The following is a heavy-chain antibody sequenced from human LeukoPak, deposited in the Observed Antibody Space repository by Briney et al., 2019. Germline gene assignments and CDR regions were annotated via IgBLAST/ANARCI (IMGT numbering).Heavy chain of an antibody. V-gene: IGHV4-39*07. J-gene: IGHJ4*02. D-gene: IGHD2-2*01. Sequence: SETLSLTCTVSGGSISSSPYYWGWIRQPPGKGLEWIGSIYYSGTTHYSPSLESRVTISVDTSKNQFSLKLASVTAADTAVYYCARDVPYCSSTSCSFDYWGQGTLVTVSS. CDR1: GGSISSSPYY. CDR2: IYYSGTT. CDR3: ARDVPYCSSTSCSFDY.